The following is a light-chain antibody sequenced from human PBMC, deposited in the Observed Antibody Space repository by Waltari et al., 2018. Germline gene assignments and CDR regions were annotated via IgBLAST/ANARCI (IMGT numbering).Light chain of an antibody. CDR1: NNDVGSYDL. Sequence: SALTQPASVSGSPGKSITLSCTGTNNDVGSYDLVSWYQQHPGKTPKLVIYGGTKRPSGVSHRFSGSKSGNTASLTISGLQAEDEADYYCSSYAGGGTGVFGGGTKLTVL. V-gene: IGLV2-23*01. CDR3: SSYAGGGTGV. J-gene: IGLJ3*02. CDR2: GGT.